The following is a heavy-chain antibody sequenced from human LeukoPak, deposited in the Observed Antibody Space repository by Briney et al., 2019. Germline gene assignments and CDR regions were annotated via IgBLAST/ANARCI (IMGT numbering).Heavy chain of an antibody. V-gene: IGHV4-4*07. CDR3: ARGIVRGVSAPDI. J-gene: IGHJ3*02. CDR2: IDTSGNT. D-gene: IGHD3-10*01. Sequence: SDTLSLTCTLSGGSISIYRWSWIRQPAGKGLEWMGRIDTSGNTNYNPSLHGRGIMSVDTSKTQFYLTVRSVTAADTAIYYCARGIVRGVSAPDIWGQGTMVTVSS. CDR1: GGSISIYR.